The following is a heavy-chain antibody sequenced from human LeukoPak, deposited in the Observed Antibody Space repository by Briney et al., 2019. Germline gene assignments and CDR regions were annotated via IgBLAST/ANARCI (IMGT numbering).Heavy chain of an antibody. CDR2: AYYRSKWYI. J-gene: IGHJ6*02. CDR3: ARSGRPGRRDYYGSGSYFYGMDV. Sequence: SQTLSLTCAISGDSVSGSPAVWNWIRQSPSRGLEWLGRAYYRSKWYIDYAVSVKGRITITPDTSKNQFSLKLSSVTAADTAVYYCARSGRPGRRDYYGSGSYFYGMDVWGQGTTVTVSS. CDR1: GDSVSGSPAV. V-gene: IGHV6-1*01. D-gene: IGHD3-10*01.